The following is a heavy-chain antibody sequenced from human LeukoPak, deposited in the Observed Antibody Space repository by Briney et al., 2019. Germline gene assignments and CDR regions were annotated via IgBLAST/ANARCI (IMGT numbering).Heavy chain of an antibody. J-gene: IGHJ1*01. CDR1: GFTFSSYW. D-gene: IGHD3-22*01. CDR3: ARDNGSSGYSSEYFQH. V-gene: IGHV3-48*04. CDR2: ISSSGNTI. Sequence: GGSLRLSCAASGFTFSSYWMHWVRQAPGKGLVWVSYISSSGNTIYYADSVKGRFTISRDNAKNSLYLQMNSLRAEDTAVYYCARDNGSSGYSSEYFQHWGQGTLVTVSS.